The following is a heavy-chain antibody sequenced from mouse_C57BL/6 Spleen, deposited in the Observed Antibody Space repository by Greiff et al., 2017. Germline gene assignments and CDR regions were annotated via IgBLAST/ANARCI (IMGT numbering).Heavy chain of an antibody. CDR2: IYPGSGST. D-gene: IGHD1-2*01. CDR3: AGGYEDAMDY. J-gene: IGHJ4*01. Sequence: QVQLQQPGAELVKPGASVKMSCKASGYTFTRYWITWVKQRPGQGLEWIGDIYPGSGSTNSNEKFKSKATLTVDTSSSTADMQLSSLTSEDSAVYYCAGGYEDAMDYWGQGTSVTVSS. V-gene: IGHV1-55*01. CDR1: GYTFTRYW.